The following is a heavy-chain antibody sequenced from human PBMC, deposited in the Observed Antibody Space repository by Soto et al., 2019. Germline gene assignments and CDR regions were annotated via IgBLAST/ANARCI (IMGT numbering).Heavy chain of an antibody. Sequence: PSETLSLTCTVSGGSISSYYWSWIRQPPGKGLEWIGYIYYSGSTNYNPSLKSRVTISVDTSKNQFSLKLSSVTAADTAVYYCASVYYFHYGGQGTLVTVSS. J-gene: IGHJ4*02. CDR1: GGSISSYY. CDR2: IYYSGST. CDR3: ASVYYFHY. V-gene: IGHV4-59*08.